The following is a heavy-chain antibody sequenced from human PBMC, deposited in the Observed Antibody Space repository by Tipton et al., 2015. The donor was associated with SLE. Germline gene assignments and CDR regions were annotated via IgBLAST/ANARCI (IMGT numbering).Heavy chain of an antibody. J-gene: IGHJ4*02. D-gene: IGHD3-22*01. V-gene: IGHV3-23*01. CDR1: GFIFRDYA. CDR2: ISGSGGRA. Sequence: SLRLSCAASGFIFRDYAMTWVRQAPGKGLEWVSAISGSGGRAYYADSVKGRFTISRDNSKNTLNLQMNSLRAEDTALYYCATDFDSSGYYHKRAFFDSWGQGTLVTVST. CDR3: ATDFDSSGYYHKRAFFDS.